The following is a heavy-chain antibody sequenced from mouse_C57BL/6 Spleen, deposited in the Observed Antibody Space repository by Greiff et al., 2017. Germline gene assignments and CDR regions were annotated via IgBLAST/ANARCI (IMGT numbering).Heavy chain of an antibody. J-gene: IGHJ3*01. D-gene: IGHD2-3*01. CDR2: IHPNSGST. CDR1: GYTFTSYW. CDR3: ARYDGYPAWFAY. Sequence: QVQLKQSGAELVKPGASVKLSCKASGYTFTSYWMHWVKQRPGQGLEWIGMIHPNSGSTNYNEKFKSKATLTVDKSSSTAYMQLSSLTSEDSAVYYCARYDGYPAWFAYWGQGTLVTVSA. V-gene: IGHV1-64*01.